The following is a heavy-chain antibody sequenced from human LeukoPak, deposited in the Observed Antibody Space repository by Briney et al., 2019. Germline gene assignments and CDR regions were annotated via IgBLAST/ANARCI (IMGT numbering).Heavy chain of an antibody. CDR1: GGSISSYY. J-gene: IGHJ3*02. CDR3: ATEVRMGNAFDI. CDR2: IYYSGST. D-gene: IGHD1-26*01. V-gene: IGHV4-59*01. Sequence: SETLSLTCTVSGGSISSYYWSWIRQPQGKGLEWIGYIYYSGSTNYNPSLKSRVTISVDTSKNQYSLKLSSVTAADTAVYYCATEVRMGNAFDIWGQGTMVTVSS.